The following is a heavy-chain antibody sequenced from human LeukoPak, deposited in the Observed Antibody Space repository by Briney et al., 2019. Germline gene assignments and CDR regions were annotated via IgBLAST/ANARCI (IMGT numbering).Heavy chain of an antibody. CDR1: GGSISSYY. Sequence: SETLALTCTVSGGSISSYYWSWIRQPAGKGLEWIGRIYTTGSTNYNPSLKSRITISVDTSKNQFSLKLSSVTAADTAVYYCARGRYDYVWGSYRFDYWGQGTLVTVSS. J-gene: IGHJ4*02. V-gene: IGHV4-4*07. CDR3: ARGRYDYVWGSYRFDY. D-gene: IGHD3-16*02. CDR2: IYTTGST.